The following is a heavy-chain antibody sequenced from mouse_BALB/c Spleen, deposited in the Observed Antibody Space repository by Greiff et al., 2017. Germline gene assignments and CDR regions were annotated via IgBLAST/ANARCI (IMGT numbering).Heavy chain of an antibody. CDR2: IYPGNGDT. Sequence: LQQPGAELVKPGASVKMSCKASGYTFTSYNMHWVKQTPGQGLEWIGAIYPGNGDTSYNQKFKGKATLTADKSSSTAYMQLSSLTSEDSAVYYCARRYYGYDNYFDYWGQGTTLTVSS. D-gene: IGHD2-2*01. CDR1: GYTFTSYN. CDR3: ARRYYGYDNYFDY. V-gene: IGHV1-12*01. J-gene: IGHJ2*01.